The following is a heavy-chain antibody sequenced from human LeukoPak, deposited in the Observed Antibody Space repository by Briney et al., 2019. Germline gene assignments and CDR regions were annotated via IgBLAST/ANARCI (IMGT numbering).Heavy chain of an antibody. CDR1: GFTFSTYA. V-gene: IGHV3-33*01. CDR2: IWNDGGDK. CDR3: ARDLSRNWFDP. Sequence: GGSLRLSCTASGFTFSTYAMHWVRQAPGKGLEWVAVIWNDGGDKYYADSVKGRFTISRDNSKNTLYLQMNSLRAEDAAVYYCARDLSRNWFDPWGQGTLVTVSS. J-gene: IGHJ5*02.